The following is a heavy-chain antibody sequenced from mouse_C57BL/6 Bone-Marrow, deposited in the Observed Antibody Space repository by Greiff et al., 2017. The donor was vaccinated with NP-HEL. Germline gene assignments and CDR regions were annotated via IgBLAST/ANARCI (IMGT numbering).Heavy chain of an antibody. CDR1: GFSFNTYA. V-gene: IGHV10-1*01. Sequence: GSLKLSCAASGFSFNTYAMNWVRQAPGKGLEWVARIRSKSNNYATYYADSVKDRFTISRDDSESMLYLQMNNLKTEDTAMYYCVRRGFAYWGQGTLVTVSA. CDR2: IRSKSNNYAT. J-gene: IGHJ3*01. CDR3: VRRGFAY.